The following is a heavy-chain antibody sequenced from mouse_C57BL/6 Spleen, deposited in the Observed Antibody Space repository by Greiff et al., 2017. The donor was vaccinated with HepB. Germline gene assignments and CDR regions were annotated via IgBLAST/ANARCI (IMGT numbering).Heavy chain of an antibody. CDR1: GYTFTSYW. J-gene: IGHJ2*01. CDR3: ARGLTTVVATGYFDY. Sequence: QVQLQQPGAELVKPGASVKLSCKASGYTFTSYWMHWVKQRPGRGLEWIGRIDPNSCGTKYNEKFKSKATLTVDKPSSTAYMQLSSLTSEDSAVYYCARGLTTVVATGYFDYWGQGTTLTVSS. D-gene: IGHD1-1*01. V-gene: IGHV1-72*01. CDR2: IDPNSCGT.